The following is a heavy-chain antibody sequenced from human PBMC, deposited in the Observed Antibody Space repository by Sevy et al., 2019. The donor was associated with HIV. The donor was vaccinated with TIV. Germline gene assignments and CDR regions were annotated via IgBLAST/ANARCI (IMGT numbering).Heavy chain of an antibody. Sequence: SESLSLTCTVSGGSITSLYWNWIRQPPGKGLEWIANIYYNGHINYNPSLKSRVTLSLDTSKNQFSLRLSSVTAADTAMYYCAGENAWGRGYSWGQGTLVTVSA. V-gene: IGHV4-59*08. CDR3: AGENAWGRGYS. CDR2: IYYNGHI. CDR1: GGSITSLY. D-gene: IGHD1-26*01. J-gene: IGHJ4*02.